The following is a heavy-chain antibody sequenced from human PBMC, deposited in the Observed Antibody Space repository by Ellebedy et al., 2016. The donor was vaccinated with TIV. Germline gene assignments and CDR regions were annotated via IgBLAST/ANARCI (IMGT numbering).Heavy chain of an antibody. D-gene: IGHD2/OR15-2a*01. CDR1: GYRFSDYW. Sequence: PGGSLRLSCKGSGYRFSDYWIGWVRQLPGKGLEWMGKIFPRDSETIYSPSFQGQVTISADQSISTAYLQWSSLKASDTAMYYCARPNMGYYYMDVWGEGTTVTVSS. CDR3: ARPNMGYYYMDV. J-gene: IGHJ6*03. CDR2: IFPRDSET. V-gene: IGHV5-51*01.